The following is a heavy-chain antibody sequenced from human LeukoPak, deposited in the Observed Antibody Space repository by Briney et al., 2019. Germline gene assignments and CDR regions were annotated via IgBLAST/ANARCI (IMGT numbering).Heavy chain of an antibody. J-gene: IGHJ4*02. CDR2: IKQSENT. D-gene: IGHD5-24*01. Sequence: PSETLSHTRAVYGGSFSAYYWTWVRQPPGMGLEWIGEIKQSENTNYNPSLKSRVTISIDTSKNQISLKLTSVTAADTAVYYCAREGLTNAYNPLGYWSPGTLLTVSS. CDR3: AREGLTNAYNPLGY. V-gene: IGHV4-34*01. CDR1: GGSFSAYY.